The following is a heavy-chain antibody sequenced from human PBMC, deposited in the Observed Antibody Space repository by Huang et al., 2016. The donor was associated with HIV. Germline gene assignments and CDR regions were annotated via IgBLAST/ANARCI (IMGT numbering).Heavy chain of an antibody. CDR1: GFTFSSYA. Sequence: EVQLLESGGGLVQPGGSLRLSCAASGFTFSSYAMSWVRQGPGKGREWVSSITGRGSSAYYADSVKGRFTISRDNSKNTLYLQMNSLRAEDTAIYYCAKADSGAAAGSLVDYWGQGTLVTVSS. V-gene: IGHV3-23*01. CDR2: ITGRGSSA. J-gene: IGHJ4*02. CDR3: AKADSGAAAGSLVDY. D-gene: IGHD6-13*01.